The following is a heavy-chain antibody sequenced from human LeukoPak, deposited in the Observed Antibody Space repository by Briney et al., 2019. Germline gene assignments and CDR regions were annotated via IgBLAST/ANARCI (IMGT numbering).Heavy chain of an antibody. CDR1: GCIFDDYG. D-gene: IGHD3-22*01. Sequence: RPGGSLSLSCAASGCIFDDYGMCWVRQAPGKGLEWVSGFNWNGGSTGYADSVKGRFTISRDNAKNSRYLQMNSLRAEDTALYYCARRMSAIPYYYDSSGYCSFDYWGQGTLVTVSS. CDR2: FNWNGGST. J-gene: IGHJ4*02. V-gene: IGHV3-20*04. CDR3: ARRMSAIPYYYDSSGYCSFDY.